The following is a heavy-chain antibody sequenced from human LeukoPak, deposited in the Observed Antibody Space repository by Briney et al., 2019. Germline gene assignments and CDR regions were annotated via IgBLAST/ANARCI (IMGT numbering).Heavy chain of an antibody. CDR3: ARVGVTAVAGIHY. CDR2: INLNSGGT. Sequence: ASVKVSRKASGYTFTGYYMHWVRQAPGQGLEWMGWINLNSGGTNYAQKFQGRVTMTRDTSISTAYMELSRLRSDDTAVYYCARVGVTAVAGIHYWGQGTLVTVSS. D-gene: IGHD6-19*01. V-gene: IGHV1-2*02. J-gene: IGHJ4*02. CDR1: GYTFTGYY.